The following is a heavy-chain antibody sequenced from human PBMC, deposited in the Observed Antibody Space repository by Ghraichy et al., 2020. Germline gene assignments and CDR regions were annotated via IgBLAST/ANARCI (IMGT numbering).Heavy chain of an antibody. Sequence: GGSLRLSCAASGFTVSSNYMSWVRQAPGKGLEWVSVIYSGGSTYYADSVKGRFTISRDNSKNTLYLQMNSLRAEDTAVYYCARAGYCSSTSCFYGMDVWGQGTTVTVSS. D-gene: IGHD2-2*01. J-gene: IGHJ6*02. CDR1: GFTVSSNY. V-gene: IGHV3-53*01. CDR2: IYSGGST. CDR3: ARAGYCSSTSCFYGMDV.